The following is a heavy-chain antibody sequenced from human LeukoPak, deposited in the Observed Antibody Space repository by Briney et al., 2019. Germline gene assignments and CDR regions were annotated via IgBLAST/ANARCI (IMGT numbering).Heavy chain of an antibody. D-gene: IGHD2-2*01. CDR2: IWYDGSNK. Sequence: GGSLRLSCAASGFTFSSYGMHWVRQAPGKGLEWVAVIWYDGSNKYYADSVRGRFTISRDNSKNTLYLQMNSLRAEDTAVYYCARGQLPGSIDYWGQGTLVTVSS. V-gene: IGHV3-33*01. CDR3: ARGQLPGSIDY. CDR1: GFTFSSYG. J-gene: IGHJ4*02.